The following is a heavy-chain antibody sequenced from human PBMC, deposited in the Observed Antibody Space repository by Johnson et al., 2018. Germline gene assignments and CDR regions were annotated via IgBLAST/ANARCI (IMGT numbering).Heavy chain of an antibody. J-gene: IGHJ1*01. D-gene: IGHD6-19*01. CDR2: INPSGGST. CDR1: GYTFTSYY. CDR3: ARGDSSGWYDGYFQH. V-gene: IGHV1-46*01. Sequence: QVQLVESGAEVKKPGASVKVSCKASGYTFTSYYMHWVRQAPGQGLEWMGIINPSGGSTSYAQKFQGRVTMTRDTSTSTVYMGLGSLRSEDTAVYYCARGDSSGWYDGYFQHWGQGTLVTVSS.